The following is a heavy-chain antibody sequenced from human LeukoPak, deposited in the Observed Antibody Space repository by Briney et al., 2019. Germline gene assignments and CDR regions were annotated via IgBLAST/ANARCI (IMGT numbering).Heavy chain of an antibody. V-gene: IGHV3-15*01. D-gene: IGHD5-12*01. J-gene: IGHJ4*02. Sequence: GGSLRLSCAASGFTFSNAWMSWVCQAPRKGLEWVGRIKSKTDGGTTDYAAPVKGRFTISRDDSKNTLYLQMNSLKTEDTAVYYCTTDPVATILGIDYWGQGTLVTVSS. CDR3: TTDPVATILGIDY. CDR2: IKSKTDGGTT. CDR1: GFTFSNAW.